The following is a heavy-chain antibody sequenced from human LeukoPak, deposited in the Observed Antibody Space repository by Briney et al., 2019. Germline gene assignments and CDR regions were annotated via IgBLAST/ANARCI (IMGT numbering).Heavy chain of an antibody. CDR3: ARGSGIAAAGTYYFDY. CDR2: IYHSGST. CDR1: GYSISSGYY. Sequence: KFSETLSLTCTVSGYSISSGYYWGWIRQPPGKGLEWIGSIYHSGSTYYNPSLKSRVTISVDTSKNQFSLKLSSVTAADTAVYYCARGSGIAAAGTYYFDYWGQGTLVTVSS. D-gene: IGHD6-13*01. J-gene: IGHJ4*02. V-gene: IGHV4-38-2*02.